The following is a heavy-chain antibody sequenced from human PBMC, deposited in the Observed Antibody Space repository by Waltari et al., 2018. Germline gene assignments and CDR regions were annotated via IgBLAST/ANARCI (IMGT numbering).Heavy chain of an antibody. CDR3: AKGVTSMVRGGDAFDI. Sequence: QVQLVESGGGVVQPGGSLRLSCAASGFTFSSYGMHWVRQAPGKGLEWVAFIRYDGRNKYYADSVKGRFTISRDNSKNTLYLQMNSLRAEDTAVYYCAKGVTSMVRGGDAFDIWGQGTMVTVSS. D-gene: IGHD3-10*01. J-gene: IGHJ3*02. V-gene: IGHV3-30*02. CDR1: GFTFSSYG. CDR2: IRYDGRNK.